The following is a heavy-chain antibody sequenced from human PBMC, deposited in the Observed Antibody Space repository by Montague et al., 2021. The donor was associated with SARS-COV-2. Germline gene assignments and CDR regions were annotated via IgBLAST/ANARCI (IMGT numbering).Heavy chain of an antibody. D-gene: IGHD1-26*01. CDR3: ARDRSGYLDY. V-gene: IGHV3-53*04. J-gene: IGHJ4*02. CDR2: IYNDGST. Sequence: SLRLSCAASGFTVSSNYMSWVRQAPEKGLEWVSVIYNDGSTYYAXSVKGRFTISRHNSKNTLYLQMNSLRAEDTAMYYCARDRSGYLDYWGQGTLVTVSS. CDR1: GFTVSSNY.